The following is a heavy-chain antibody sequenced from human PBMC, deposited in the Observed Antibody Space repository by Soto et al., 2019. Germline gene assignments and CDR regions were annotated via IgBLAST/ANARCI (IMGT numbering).Heavy chain of an antibody. D-gene: IGHD3-22*01. J-gene: IGHJ6*02. Sequence: QVQLVQSGAEVKKPGSSVKVSCKASGGSFSNYAIIWVRQAPGQGLEWMGGIIPLYTTTHDVQKFQGRVTLSADKSATTAYMELSRLTSEDTAVYYCAREGGKNFDSSGSFRGTYNYYGMDVWGQGTTVAVSS. V-gene: IGHV1-69*06. CDR2: IIPLYTTT. CDR3: AREGGKNFDSSGSFRGTYNYYGMDV. CDR1: GGSFSNYA.